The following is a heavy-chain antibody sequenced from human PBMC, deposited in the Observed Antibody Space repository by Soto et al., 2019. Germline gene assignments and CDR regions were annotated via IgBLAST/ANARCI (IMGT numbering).Heavy chain of an antibody. CDR3: ASEFCSGGSCYSRIFDY. J-gene: IGHJ4*02. D-gene: IGHD2-15*01. CDR2: ISSGSDYL. V-gene: IGHV3-21*02. CDR1: GFNFNSYA. Sequence: EVQLVESGGCLVKPGRSLRLSCAAFGFNFNSYAMHWVRKSPGKGLEWVAFISSGSDYLYYADSVKGRFTVSRDNAKSSLYLQMNSLTDDDTALYYCASEFCSGGSCYSRIFDYWGQGSLVTVSS.